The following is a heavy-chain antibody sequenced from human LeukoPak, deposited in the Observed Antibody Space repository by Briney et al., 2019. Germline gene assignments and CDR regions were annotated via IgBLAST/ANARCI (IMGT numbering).Heavy chain of an antibody. V-gene: IGHV3-33*01. D-gene: IGHD6-19*01. J-gene: IGHJ4*02. Sequence: PGGSLRLSCAASGFTFSSYGMHWVRQAPGKGLEWVAVIWYDGSNKYYADSVKGRFTISRDNSKNTLYLQMNSLRAEDTAVYYCARGGWLPTSYFDYWGQGTLVTVSS. CDR2: IWYDGSNK. CDR3: ARGGWLPTSYFDY. CDR1: GFTFSSYG.